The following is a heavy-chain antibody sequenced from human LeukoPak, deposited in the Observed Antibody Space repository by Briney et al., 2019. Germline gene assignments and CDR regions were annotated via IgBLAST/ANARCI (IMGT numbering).Heavy chain of an antibody. CDR3: ARVHYYDSSGYYK. CDR2: ISSSGSTI. D-gene: IGHD3-22*01. CDR1: GFAFSDYY. Sequence: GGSLRLSCAASGFAFSDYYMSWIRQAPGKGLEWVSYISSSGSTIYYADSVKGRFTISRDNAKNSLYLQMNSLRAEDTAVYYCARVHYYDSSGYYKWGQGTLVTVSS. J-gene: IGHJ4*02. V-gene: IGHV3-11*01.